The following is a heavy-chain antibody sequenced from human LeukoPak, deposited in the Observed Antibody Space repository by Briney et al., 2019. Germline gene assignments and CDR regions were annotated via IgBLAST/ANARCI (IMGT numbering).Heavy chain of an antibody. CDR3: ASSLGVGYCSGGSCYGPLNY. Sequence: GGSLRLSCAASGFTFSSYSMDWVRQAPGKGLEWVSSISSSSSYIYYADSVKGRFTISRDNAKNSLYLQMNSLRAEDTAVYYCASSLGVGYCSGGSCYGPLNYWGQGTLVTVSS. CDR1: GFTFSSYS. J-gene: IGHJ4*02. D-gene: IGHD2-15*01. V-gene: IGHV3-21*01. CDR2: ISSSSSYI.